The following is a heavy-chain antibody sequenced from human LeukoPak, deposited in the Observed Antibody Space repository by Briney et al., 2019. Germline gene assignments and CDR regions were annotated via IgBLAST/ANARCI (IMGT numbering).Heavy chain of an antibody. Sequence: GGSLRLSCAASGFTFSSYAMHWVRQAPGKGLEWVAVISYDGSNKYYADSVKGRFTISRDNSKNTLYLQMNSLRAEDTAVYYCARGLRIDYDSSRSPDWFDPWGQGTLVTVSS. CDR1: GFTFSSYA. V-gene: IGHV3-30*14. CDR2: ISYDGSNK. J-gene: IGHJ5*02. D-gene: IGHD3-22*01. CDR3: ARGLRIDYDSSRSPDWFDP.